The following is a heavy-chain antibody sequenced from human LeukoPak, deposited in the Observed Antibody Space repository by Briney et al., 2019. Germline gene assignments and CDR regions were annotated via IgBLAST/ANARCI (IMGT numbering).Heavy chain of an antibody. CDR3: AREFVVEPKSSFDH. J-gene: IGHJ4*02. CDR2: INQVGDSL. D-gene: IGHD2-21*01. V-gene: IGHV3-7*03. CDR1: GFTLGGFW. Sequence: GGSLRLSCAASGFTLGGFWMSWVRQAPGKGLEWVANINQVGDSLSYVTSVRGRFTISRDNAKNALFLQMSSLRAEDTAIYYCAREFVVEPKSSFDHWGQGTLVTVSS.